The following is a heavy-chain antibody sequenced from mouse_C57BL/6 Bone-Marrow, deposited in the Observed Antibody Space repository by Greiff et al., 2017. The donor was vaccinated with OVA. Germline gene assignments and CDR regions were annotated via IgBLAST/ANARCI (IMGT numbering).Heavy chain of an antibody. V-gene: IGHV1-64*01. Sequence: QVQLQQPGAELVKPGASVKLSCKASGYTFTSYWMHWVKKRPGQGLEWIGMIHPNSGSTNYNEKFKSKATLTVDKSSSTAYMQLSSLTSEDSAVYYCARWRISPFAYWGQGTLVTVSA. CDR2: IHPNSGST. J-gene: IGHJ3*01. CDR3: ARWRISPFAY. CDR1: GYTFTSYW.